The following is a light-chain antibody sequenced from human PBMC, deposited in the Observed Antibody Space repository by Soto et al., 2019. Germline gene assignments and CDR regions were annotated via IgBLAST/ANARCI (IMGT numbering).Light chain of an antibody. CDR1: QGIRND. CDR2: AAS. J-gene: IGKJ1*01. Sequence: IQMTQSPSSLSASVGDRVTITCRASQGIRNDLGWYQQKPEKAPKLLIHAASGLESGDPSRFSGSGSGTDFTYTLSSLQAEDFATYYCLQDYSYLGKFGQGTKVEN. CDR3: LQDYSYLGK. V-gene: IGKV1-6*01.